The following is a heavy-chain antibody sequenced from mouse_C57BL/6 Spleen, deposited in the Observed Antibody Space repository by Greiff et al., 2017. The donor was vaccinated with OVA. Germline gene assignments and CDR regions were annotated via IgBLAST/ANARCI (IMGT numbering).Heavy chain of an antibody. CDR2: INPSNGGT. V-gene: IGHV1-53*01. Sequence: QVQLQQSGTELVKPGASVKLSCKASGYTFTSYWMHWVKQRPGQGLEWIGNINPSNGGTNYNEKFKSKATLTVDKSSSTAYMQLSSLTSEDSAVYYCARGGSYHTWFAYWGQGTLVTVSA. J-gene: IGHJ3*01. CDR3: ARGGSYHTWFAY. CDR1: GYTFTSYW. D-gene: IGHD2-12*01.